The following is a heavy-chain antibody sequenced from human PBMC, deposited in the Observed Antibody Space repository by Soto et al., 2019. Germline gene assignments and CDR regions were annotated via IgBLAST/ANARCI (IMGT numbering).Heavy chain of an antibody. CDR1: GYTFTGYY. V-gene: IGHV1-2*04. CDR2: INPNSGGT. D-gene: IGHD6-6*01. Sequence: QVQLVQSGAEVKKPGASVKVSCKASGYTFTGYYMHWVRQAPGQGLEWMGWINPNSGGTNYAQKFQGWVTMTRDTSISTAYMELSGLRSDDTAVYYCARSSIAARRADYGMDVWGQGTTVTVSS. J-gene: IGHJ6*02. CDR3: ARSSIAARRADYGMDV.